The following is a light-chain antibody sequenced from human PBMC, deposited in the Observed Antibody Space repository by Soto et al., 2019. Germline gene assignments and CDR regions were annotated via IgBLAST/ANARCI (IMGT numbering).Light chain of an antibody. CDR3: QQRHMWPIT. CDR2: DAY. Sequence: DIVITQKPLSLPVTPGEPTSISCRSSQSLLHSHGYHYLDWYLQKPGQSPQLLIYDAYNRATGIPPRFSGSGSGTDFTLTISSLEPEDSAVYYCQQRHMWPITFGQGTRLEIK. CDR1: QSLLHSHGYHY. V-gene: IGKV2-28*01. J-gene: IGKJ5*01.